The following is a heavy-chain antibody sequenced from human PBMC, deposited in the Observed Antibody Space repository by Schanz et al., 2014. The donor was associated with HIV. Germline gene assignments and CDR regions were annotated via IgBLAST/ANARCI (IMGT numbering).Heavy chain of an antibody. V-gene: IGHV3-23*01. CDR1: EFPFSHNA. CDR2: ITDSGDKT. D-gene: IGHD3-16*01. CDR3: AQMGAFAAFDI. Sequence: EALLLESGGGLVQPGGSLRLSCRGSEFPFSHNAMTWVRQAPGKGLQWVSSITDSGDKTDCTDSVKGRFTISRDNSRNTLFLQMDSLRVDDTAVYYCAQMGAFAAFDIWGHGTVVTVSS. J-gene: IGHJ3*02.